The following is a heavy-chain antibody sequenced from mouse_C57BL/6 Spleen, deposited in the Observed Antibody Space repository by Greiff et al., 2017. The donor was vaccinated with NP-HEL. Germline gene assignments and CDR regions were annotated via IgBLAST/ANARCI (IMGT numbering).Heavy chain of an antibody. CDR1: GYTFTSYW. Sequence: QVQLQQPGAELVMPGASVKLSCKASGYTFTSYWMHWVKQRPGQGLEWIGEIDPSDSYTNYNQQFKGKSTLTVDKSSSTAYMQLSSLTSEDSAVYYCARRGYGSSSYYFDYWGQGTTLTVSS. V-gene: IGHV1-69*01. CDR2: IDPSDSYT. J-gene: IGHJ2*01. D-gene: IGHD1-1*01. CDR3: ARRGYGSSSYYFDY.